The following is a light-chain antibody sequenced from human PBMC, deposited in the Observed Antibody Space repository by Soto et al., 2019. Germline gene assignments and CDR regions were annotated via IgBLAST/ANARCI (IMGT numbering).Light chain of an antibody. J-gene: IGKJ2*01. CDR1: QGIRNY. CDR2: ATS. Sequence: DIQMTQSPFSLSASVGDRVTITCRASQGIRNYLGWFQQKPGEAPKRLIYATSSLEGGVPSRFSGSGSGTEFTLTISSLQPEDFANYYCLQHNSYPYTFGQGTKLEIK. CDR3: LQHNSYPYT. V-gene: IGKV1-17*01.